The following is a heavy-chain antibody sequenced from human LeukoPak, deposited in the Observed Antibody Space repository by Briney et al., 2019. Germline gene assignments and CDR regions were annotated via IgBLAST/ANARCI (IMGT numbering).Heavy chain of an antibody. J-gene: IGHJ4*02. Sequence: LRLSCAGSGFTFSSHAMSWVRQAPGKGLEWIGYIFHSGSTYYNPSLKSRVTISVDTSKNQFSLNLSSVTAADTAVYYCARQTSSWPLDYWGQGTLVTVSS. CDR3: ARQTSSWPLDY. D-gene: IGHD6-13*01. CDR2: IFHSGST. CDR1: GFTFSSHA. V-gene: IGHV4-31*02.